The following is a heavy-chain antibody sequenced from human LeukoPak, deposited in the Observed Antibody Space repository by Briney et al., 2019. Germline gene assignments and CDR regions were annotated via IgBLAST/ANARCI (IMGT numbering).Heavy chain of an antibody. J-gene: IGHJ4*02. D-gene: IGHD2-15*01. CDR3: ARGSLGRYCSGGSCYPGGY. Sequence: GGSLRLSCAASGFTFSSYAMHWVRQAPGKGLEWVAVISYDGSNKYYADSVKGRFTISRDNSKNTLYLQMNSLRAEDTAVYYCARGSLGRYCSGGSCYPGGYWGQGTLVTVSS. CDR1: GFTFSSYA. V-gene: IGHV3-30-3*01. CDR2: ISYDGSNK.